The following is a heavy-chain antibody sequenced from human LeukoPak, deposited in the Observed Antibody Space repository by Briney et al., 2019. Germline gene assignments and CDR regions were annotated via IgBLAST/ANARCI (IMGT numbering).Heavy chain of an antibody. D-gene: IGHD3-3*01. V-gene: IGHV3-23*01. CDR2: ISGSGGST. Sequence: GGSLRLSCAASGFTFSSCAMSWVRQAPGKGLEWVSAISGSGGSTYYADPVKGRFTISRDNSKNTLYLQTNSLRAEDTAVYYCANFGVVMHFDYWGQGTLVTVSS. CDR1: GFTFSSCA. CDR3: ANFGVVMHFDY. J-gene: IGHJ4*02.